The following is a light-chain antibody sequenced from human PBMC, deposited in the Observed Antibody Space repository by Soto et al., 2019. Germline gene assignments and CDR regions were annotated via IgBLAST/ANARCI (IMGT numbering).Light chain of an antibody. Sequence: QSALTQPRSVSGSPGQSVTISCTGTSSDVGGYNYVSWYQQHPGKAPKLMIYDVSKRPSGVPDRFSGSKSGNTASLTISGLQAEDEADYYCCSYAGISDKFVFGAGTKLTVL. V-gene: IGLV2-11*01. CDR2: DVS. CDR1: SSDVGGYNY. J-gene: IGLJ1*01. CDR3: CSYAGISDKFV.